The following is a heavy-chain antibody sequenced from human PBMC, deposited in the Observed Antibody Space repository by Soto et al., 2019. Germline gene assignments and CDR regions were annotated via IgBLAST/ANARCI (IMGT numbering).Heavy chain of an antibody. Sequence: QVQLQESGPGLVKPSQTLSLTCTVSGGSISSGDYYWSWIRQPPGKGLEWIGYIYYSGSTYYNPSLKSRVTISVDTSKNQCSLKLSSVTAADTAVYYCAREVVAGIGYFDYWGQGTLVTVSS. CDR2: IYYSGST. CDR1: GGSISSGDYY. D-gene: IGHD6-19*01. J-gene: IGHJ4*02. CDR3: AREVVAGIGYFDY. V-gene: IGHV4-30-4*01.